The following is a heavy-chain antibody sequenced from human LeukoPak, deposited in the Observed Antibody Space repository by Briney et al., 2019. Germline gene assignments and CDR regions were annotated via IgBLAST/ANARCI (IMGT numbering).Heavy chain of an antibody. CDR3: ASIRSYRWWFDP. Sequence: PGGSLRLSCAASGFTLSSYWMSWVRQAPGKGLEWVANIKQHGSEKYYVDSVKGRFTISRDNAKNSLYLQMNSLRAEDTAVYYCASIRSYRWWFDPWGQGTLVTVSS. V-gene: IGHV3-7*01. D-gene: IGHD5-24*01. CDR2: IKQHGSEK. CDR1: GFTLSSYW. J-gene: IGHJ5*02.